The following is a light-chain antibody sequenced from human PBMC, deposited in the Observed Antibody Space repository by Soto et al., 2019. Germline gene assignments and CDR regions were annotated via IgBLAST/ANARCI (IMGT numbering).Light chain of an antibody. J-gene: IGLJ2*01. CDR1: SSDVGGYDY. CDR2: EVF. V-gene: IGLV2-14*01. Sequence: QSALTQPASVSGSPGQSITISCTGTSSDVGGYDYVSWYQQHPGKVPKLLIYEVFRRPSGISNRFSGSKSGNTASLTISGLPAEDEADYYCCSYTTTSTYVFGGGTKLTVL. CDR3: CSYTTTSTYV.